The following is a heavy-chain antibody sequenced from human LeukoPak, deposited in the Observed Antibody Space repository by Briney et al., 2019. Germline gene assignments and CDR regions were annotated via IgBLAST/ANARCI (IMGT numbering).Heavy chain of an antibody. CDR1: GFTFSNAW. CDR2: IKSKTDGGTT. D-gene: IGHD5-18*01. V-gene: IGHV3-15*01. CDR3: TTVDTAMVSRRAFDI. J-gene: IGHJ3*02. Sequence: GGSLRLSCAASGFTFSNAWMSWVRQAPGKGLGWVGRIKSKTDGGTTDYAAPVKGRFTISRDDSKNTLYLQMNSLKTEDTAVYYCTTVDTAMVSRRAFDIWGQGTMVTVSS.